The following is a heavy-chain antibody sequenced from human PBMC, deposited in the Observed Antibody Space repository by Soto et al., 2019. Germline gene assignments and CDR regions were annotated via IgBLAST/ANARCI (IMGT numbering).Heavy chain of an antibody. V-gene: IGHV2-5*02. CDR3: AHSRRKHYDSEGGLDY. CDR2: IYWDDDK. D-gene: IGHD3-22*01. J-gene: IGHJ4*02. Sequence: SGPTLVNPTQTLTLTCTLSGFSLSTSGVGVGWIRQPPGKALEWLALIYWDDDKRYSPSLKSRLTITKDTSKNQVVLTMTNMDPVDTATYYCAHSRRKHYDSEGGLDYWGQGTLVTVSS. CDR1: GFSLSTSGVG.